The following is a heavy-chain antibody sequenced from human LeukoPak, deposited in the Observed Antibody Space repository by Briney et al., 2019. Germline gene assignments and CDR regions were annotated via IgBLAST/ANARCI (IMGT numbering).Heavy chain of an antibody. CDR1: GGSISSSSYY. D-gene: IGHD3-10*01. J-gene: IGHJ4*02. CDR2: IYYSGST. V-gene: IGHV4-39*07. Sequence: SETLSLTCTVSGGSISSSSYYWAWIRQPPGKGLEWIGSIYYSGSTYYNPSLKSRVTISVDTSKNQFSLKLSSVTAADTAVYYCARGSLGSGSYYNAPDYWGQGTLVTVSS. CDR3: ARGSLGSGSYYNAPDY.